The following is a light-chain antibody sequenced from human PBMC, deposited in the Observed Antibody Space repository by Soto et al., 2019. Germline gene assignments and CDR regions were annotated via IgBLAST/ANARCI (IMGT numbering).Light chain of an antibody. J-gene: IGLJ2*01. CDR3: SSYTSSSTLV. CDR1: SSDVGGYNY. Sequence: QSVLTQPASVSGSPGQSITISCTGTSSDVGGYNYVAWYQKYPDKAPKLMIYGVSNRPSVVSNRFSGSKSGNTASLTISGLQAEDEADYYCSSYTSSSTLVFGGGTKLTVL. CDR2: GVS. V-gene: IGLV2-14*01.